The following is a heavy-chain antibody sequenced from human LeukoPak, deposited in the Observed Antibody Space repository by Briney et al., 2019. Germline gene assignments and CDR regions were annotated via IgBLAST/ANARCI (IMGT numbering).Heavy chain of an antibody. Sequence: GGSLRLSCAASGFTFSSYAMSWVRQAPGKGLEWVSLIYSGGSTYYADSVKGRFTVSRDTSKNRLYLQMSSLRAEDTAIYYCARAISTEAFDIWGQGAMVTVSS. J-gene: IGHJ3*02. CDR1: GFTFSSYA. D-gene: IGHD3-9*01. CDR3: ARAISTEAFDI. CDR2: IYSGGST. V-gene: IGHV3-23*03.